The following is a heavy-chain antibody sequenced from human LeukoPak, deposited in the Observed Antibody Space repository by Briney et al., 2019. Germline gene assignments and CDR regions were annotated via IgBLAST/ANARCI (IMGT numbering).Heavy chain of an antibody. D-gene: IGHD4-17*01. V-gene: IGHV3-23*01. Sequence: GGSLGLSCAASGFTFSSDALSWVRQAPGKGLEWVSLISASGGRTDYADSVKGRFTISRDNSKNTLYLQMNSLRAEDTAVYCCARDYADYVGYFFFDYWGQGTLVTASS. CDR3: ARDYADYVGYFFFDY. CDR1: GFTFSSDA. J-gene: IGHJ4*02. CDR2: ISASGGRT.